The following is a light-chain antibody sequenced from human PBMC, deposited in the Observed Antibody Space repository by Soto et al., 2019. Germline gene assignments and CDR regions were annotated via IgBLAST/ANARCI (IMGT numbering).Light chain of an antibody. CDR1: NSDVGGYNY. V-gene: IGLV2-14*01. J-gene: IGLJ2*01. Sequence: QSALTQPASVSGSPGQSITISCTGANSDVGGYNYVSWYQQHPGKAPQLLIYEVTNRPSGVSSRFSGSKSGNTASLTISGLQAEDEADYYCSSYTISSTLVVFGGGTKVTVL. CDR3: SSYTISSTLVV. CDR2: EVT.